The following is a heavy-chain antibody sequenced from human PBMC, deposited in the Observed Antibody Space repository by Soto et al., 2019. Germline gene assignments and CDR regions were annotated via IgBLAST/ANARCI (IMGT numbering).Heavy chain of an antibody. Sequence: PSETLSLTCTVSGGSISSYYWSWIRQPAGKGLEWIGRIYTSGSTNYNPSLKSRVTISVVTSKNQFSLKLRSVTAADTAMYYCAKVGGGGPVTAAIGRFDSWGQGTQVTVS. D-gene: IGHD3-16*01. V-gene: IGHV4-4*07. CDR1: GGSISSYY. CDR2: IYTSGST. CDR3: AKVGGGGPVTAAIGRFDS. J-gene: IGHJ4*02.